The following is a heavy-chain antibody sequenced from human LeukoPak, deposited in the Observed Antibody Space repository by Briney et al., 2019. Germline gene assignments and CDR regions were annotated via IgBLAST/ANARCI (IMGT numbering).Heavy chain of an antibody. J-gene: IGHJ4*02. CDR1: GFPFSSYA. D-gene: IGHD5-12*01. Sequence: GGSLRLSCSASGFPFSSYAMHWVRQAPGKGLEYVSAISDSGGSTYYADSVEGRCTISRDNSKDALYLQMNSLRADDTAVYYCARVGYSGYDYDYWGQGTLVTVSS. CDR2: ISDSGGST. CDR3: ARVGYSGYDYDY. V-gene: IGHV3-64*04.